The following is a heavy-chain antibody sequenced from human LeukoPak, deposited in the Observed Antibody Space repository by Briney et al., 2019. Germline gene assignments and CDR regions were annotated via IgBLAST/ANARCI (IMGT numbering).Heavy chain of an antibody. CDR2: VYYTGST. J-gene: IGHJ4*02. D-gene: IGHD5-18*01. Sequence: PSETLSLTCTVSGGSFEHYFWSWIRQPPGKGLEFIGYVYYTGSTDYSPSLKGRLTISADTSKNQFSLKLRSVTAADTAVYYCASHRRSHGAEYWGQGTLVTVSS. CDR3: ASHRRSHGAEY. CDR1: GGSFEHYF. V-gene: IGHV4-59*01.